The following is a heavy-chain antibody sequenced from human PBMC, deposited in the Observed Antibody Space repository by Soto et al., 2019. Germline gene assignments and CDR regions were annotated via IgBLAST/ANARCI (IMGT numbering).Heavy chain of an antibody. CDR3: ARDTRDFWLLGSYYGMDV. D-gene: IGHD3-3*01. Sequence: GGSLRLSCAASGFTFSSYWMSWVRQAPGKGLEWVANIKQDGSEKCYVDSVKGRFTISRDNAKNSLYLQMNSLRAEDTAVYYCARDTRDFWLLGSYYGMDVWGQGTTVTVSS. CDR2: IKQDGSEK. V-gene: IGHV3-7*05. CDR1: GFTFSSYW. J-gene: IGHJ6*02.